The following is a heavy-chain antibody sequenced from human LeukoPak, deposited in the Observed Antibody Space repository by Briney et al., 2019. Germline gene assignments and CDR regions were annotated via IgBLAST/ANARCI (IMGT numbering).Heavy chain of an antibody. CDR2: INHSGST. V-gene: IGHV4-34*01. D-gene: IGHD3-3*01. CDR1: GGSFSGYY. Sequence: SETLSLTCAVYGGSFSGYYWSWIRQPPGKGLEWIGEINHSGSTNYNPPLKSRVTISVDTSKNQFSLKLSSVTAADTAVYYCAGAEDDFYALWGQGTLVTVSS. CDR3: AGAEDDFYAL. J-gene: IGHJ4*02.